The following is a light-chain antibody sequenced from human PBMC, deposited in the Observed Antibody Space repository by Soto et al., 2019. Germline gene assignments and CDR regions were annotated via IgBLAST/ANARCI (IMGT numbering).Light chain of an antibody. CDR3: QQRSNWPLLT. Sequence: EIVWTDTPSTLVLSPGARAPRAFRGIQSVSSYSAWYQQKPGQAPRLLIYDASNRATGIPARLSGSGSGTDFTLTISSLEPEDFAVYYCQQRSNWPLLTFGGGTKV. V-gene: IGKV3-11*01. J-gene: IGKJ4*01. CDR2: DAS. CDR1: QSVSSY.